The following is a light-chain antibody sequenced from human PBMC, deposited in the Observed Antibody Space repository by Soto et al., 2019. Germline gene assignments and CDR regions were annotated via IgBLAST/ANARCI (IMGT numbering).Light chain of an antibody. CDR3: QQANSFPLT. CDR2: KAS. V-gene: IGKV1-5*03. Sequence: TQSPATLSLSPGERVTLSCRASQTISSWLAWYQQKPGKAPKLLIYKASTLKSGVPSRFRGSGSGTEFTLTLSSLQPDDFATYYCQQANSFPLTFGGGTKVDIK. J-gene: IGKJ4*01. CDR1: QTISSW.